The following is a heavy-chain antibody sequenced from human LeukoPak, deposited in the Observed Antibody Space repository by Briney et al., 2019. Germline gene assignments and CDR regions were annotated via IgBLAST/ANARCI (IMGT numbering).Heavy chain of an antibody. CDR3: AVWHVVYNCFDR. CDR1: GSLRXXF. J-gene: IGHJ5*02. Sequence: GSLRXXFWSWLREPTGKGVEWLGEISHSGSTTYNPSLRSRVTISGDTSKKQFSLKLSSVTAADTAVYYCAVWHVVYNCFDRWGQGTLVTVSS. V-gene: IGHV4-34*01. CDR2: ISHSGST. D-gene: IGHD3-16*01.